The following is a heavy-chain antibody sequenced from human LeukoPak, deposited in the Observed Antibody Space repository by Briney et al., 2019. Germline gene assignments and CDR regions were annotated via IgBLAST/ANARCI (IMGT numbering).Heavy chain of an antibody. CDR1: VDPISSYY. Sequence: AVPLSLTCSVSVDPISSYYWSWVRQPPGKGLEWIGYIQNSVTSYTDKPSLQIRVTISVDTSKNQFSLQVTSVTAADTPVYYCVRSPQLDPWGPGTLVTVSS. J-gene: IGHJ5*02. V-gene: IGHV4-59*03. CDR2: IQNSVTSY. CDR3: VRSPQLDP. D-gene: IGHD3-10*01.